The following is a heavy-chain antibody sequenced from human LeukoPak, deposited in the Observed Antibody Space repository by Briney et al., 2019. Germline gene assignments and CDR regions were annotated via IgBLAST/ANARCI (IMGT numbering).Heavy chain of an antibody. CDR2: IWYDGSSK. D-gene: IGHD6-19*01. CDR1: GFTFSSYG. J-gene: IGHJ5*02. V-gene: IGHV3-33*01. Sequence: PGRSLRLSCAASGFTFSSYGMHWVRQAPGKGLEWVAVIWYDGSSKYYADSVKGRFTISRDNSKNTLYLQMNSLRAEDTAVYYCARDAIAVAGTSWFDPWGQGTLVTVSS. CDR3: ARDAIAVAGTSWFDP.